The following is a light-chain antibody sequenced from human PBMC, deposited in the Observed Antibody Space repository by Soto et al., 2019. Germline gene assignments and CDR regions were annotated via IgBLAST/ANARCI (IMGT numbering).Light chain of an antibody. J-gene: IGKJ1*01. CDR2: GAS. Sequence: EIVLTESPCTLSLAPGERASLCCRASRSVSSSYLAWYQQKPVQAPRLLIYGASSRATGIPDRFSGSGSGTDLTLTIRSLEPEHFAVYYCQQYGSSLWTFGPGTNVDIK. CDR3: QQYGSSLWT. CDR1: RSVSSSY. V-gene: IGKV3-20*01.